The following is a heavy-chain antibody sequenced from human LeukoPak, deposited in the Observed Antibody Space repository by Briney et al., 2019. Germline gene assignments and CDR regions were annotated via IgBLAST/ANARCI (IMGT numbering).Heavy chain of an antibody. V-gene: IGHV3-23*01. D-gene: IGHD5-24*01. J-gene: IGHJ4*02. CDR2: ISDSGSST. CDR3: LTWPFDY. Sequence: GGTLRLSCAASGFTFSRSVMTWVRQAPGKGMEWVSSISDSGSSTCYADSVKGRFTISRDNSKNTLYLQMSSLRADDTAVYYCLTWPFDYWGQGTLVTVSS. CDR1: GFTFSRSV.